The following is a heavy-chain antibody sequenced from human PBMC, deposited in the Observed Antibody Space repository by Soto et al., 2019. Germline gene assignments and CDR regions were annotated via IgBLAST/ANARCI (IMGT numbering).Heavy chain of an antibody. D-gene: IGHD6-19*01. CDR1: GGTFSSYT. CDR2: IIPILGIA. CDR3: RTGIAVAGTFNDY. V-gene: IGHV1-69*02. Sequence: QVQLVQSGAEVKKPGSSVKVSCKASGGTFSSYTISWVRQAPGQGLEWMGRIIPILGIANYAQKFQGRDTITADKSTITAYMELSSLRSEDTAVYYCRTGIAVAGTFNDYWGRGTLVTVSS. J-gene: IGHJ4*02.